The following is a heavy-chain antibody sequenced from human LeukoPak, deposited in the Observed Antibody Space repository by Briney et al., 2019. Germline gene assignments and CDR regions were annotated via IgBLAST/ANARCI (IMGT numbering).Heavy chain of an antibody. D-gene: IGHD3-10*01. J-gene: IGHJ4*02. Sequence: GGSLRLSCAASGFTFSSYSMNWVRQAPGKGLEWVSYISSSSSTIYYADSVKGRFTISRDNAKNSLYLQMNSLRAEDTAVYYCARGGLLWFGELLSGVFDYWGQGTLATVSS. CDR3: ARGGLLWFGELLSGVFDY. CDR1: GFTFSSYS. V-gene: IGHV3-48*01. CDR2: ISSSSSTI.